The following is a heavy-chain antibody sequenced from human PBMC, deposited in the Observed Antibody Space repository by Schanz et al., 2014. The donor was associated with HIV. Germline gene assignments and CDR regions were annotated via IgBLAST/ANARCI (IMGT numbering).Heavy chain of an antibody. CDR1: GFTFSSSG. CDR2: MWYDESHK. V-gene: IGHV3-33*01. Sequence: QVQLVESGGGVVQPGRSLRLSCTASGFTFSSSGMHWVRQAPGKGLEWVAAMWYDESHKGYADSVKGRFTISRDNSKNTLYLQMNSLRVEDTAVYYCARPFRSGWFEGIRNDAFDTWGQGTMVTVSS. D-gene: IGHD6-19*01. J-gene: IGHJ3*02. CDR3: ARPFRSGWFEGIRNDAFDT.